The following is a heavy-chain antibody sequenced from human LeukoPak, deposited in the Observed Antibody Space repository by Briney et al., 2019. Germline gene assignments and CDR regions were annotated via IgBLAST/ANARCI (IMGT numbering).Heavy chain of an antibody. J-gene: IGHJ4*02. CDR1: GASISGHY. CDR2: INYSGST. D-gene: IGHD6-19*01. Sequence: SETLSLTCSVSGASISGHYWSWIRQPPGKGLEWIGYINYSGSTSYNPSLKSRVTISLDTSKNLFSLKLSSVTAADTAVYFCARDFGGSGWYGAFDYWGQGTLVTVS. CDR3: ARDFGGSGWYGAFDY. V-gene: IGHV4-59*11.